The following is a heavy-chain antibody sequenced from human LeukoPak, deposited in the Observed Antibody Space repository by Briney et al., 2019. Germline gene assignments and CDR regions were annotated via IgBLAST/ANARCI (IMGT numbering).Heavy chain of an antibody. Sequence: GGSLRLSCAVSGLTFRNYWMHWVRQAPGKGLVWVSRINGDGSDISYADSVKGRFTISRDNAKDTLSLQMNSLTDDDTALYYCTGGFGHNWSPFENWGQGTLVTVSS. D-gene: IGHD1-1*01. CDR1: GLTFRNYW. J-gene: IGHJ4*02. CDR3: TGGFGHNWSPFEN. CDR2: INGDGSDI. V-gene: IGHV3-74*01.